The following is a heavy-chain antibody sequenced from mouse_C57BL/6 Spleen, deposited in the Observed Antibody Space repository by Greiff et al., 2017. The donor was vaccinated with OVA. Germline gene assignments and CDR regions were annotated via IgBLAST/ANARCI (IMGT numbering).Heavy chain of an antibody. CDR3: ASRGRELSSFDY. V-gene: IGHV1-69*01. Sequence: QQSCKASGYTFTSYWMHWVKQRPGQGLEWIGEIDPSDSYTNYNHKFKGKSTLTVDKSSSTAYMPLSSLTSEDSAVYDCASRGRELSSFDYWGKGTTLTVSS. CDR1: GYTFTSYW. D-gene: IGHD3-1*01. CDR2: IDPSDSYT. J-gene: IGHJ2*01.